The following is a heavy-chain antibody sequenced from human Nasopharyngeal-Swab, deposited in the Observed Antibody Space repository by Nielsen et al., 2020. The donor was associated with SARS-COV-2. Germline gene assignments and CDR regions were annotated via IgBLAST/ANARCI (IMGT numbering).Heavy chain of an antibody. J-gene: IGHJ3*02. CDR1: GGSISSYY. V-gene: IGHV4-59*08. Sequence: GSLRLSCTVSGGSISSYYWSWIRQPPGKGLEWIGYIYYSGSTNYNPSPKSRVTISVDTSKNQFSLKLSSVTAADTAAYYCARHDAFDIWGQGTMVTVSS. CDR2: IYYSGST. CDR3: ARHDAFDI.